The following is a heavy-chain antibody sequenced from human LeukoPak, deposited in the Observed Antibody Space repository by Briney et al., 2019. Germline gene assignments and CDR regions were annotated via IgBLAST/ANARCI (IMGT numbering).Heavy chain of an antibody. D-gene: IGHD3-3*01. V-gene: IGHV1-18*01. CDR1: VYTLTTEG. CDR2: ISAYIGNT. CDR3: AREPKDYDFWSGETADFDY. Sequence: SANPSCTPSVYTLTTEGITWAGQAPGQGREWMGWISAYIGNTNYAQKLQGRVTMTADTSTSTAYMEMRSLRSDDTAVYYCAREPKDYDFWSGETADFDYWGQGTLVTVSS. J-gene: IGHJ4*02.